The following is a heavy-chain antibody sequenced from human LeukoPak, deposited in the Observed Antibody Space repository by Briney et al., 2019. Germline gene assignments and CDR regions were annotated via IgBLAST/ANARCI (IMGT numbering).Heavy chain of an antibody. Sequence: ASVKVSCKASGYTFTGYYMHWVRQAPGQGLEWMGWINPNSGGTNYAQKFQGRVTMTRDTSISTAYMELSRLRSDDTAVYYCARVPARTVTTRSGYYMDVWGKGTTVTVSS. V-gene: IGHV1-2*02. J-gene: IGHJ6*03. CDR2: INPNSGGT. CDR3: ARVPARTVTTRSGYYMDV. CDR1: GYTFTGYY. D-gene: IGHD4-11*01.